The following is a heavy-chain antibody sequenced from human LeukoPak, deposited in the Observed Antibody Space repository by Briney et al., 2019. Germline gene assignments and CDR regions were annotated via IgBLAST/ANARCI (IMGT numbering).Heavy chain of an antibody. CDR3: AKGTERYREVSSFDH. J-gene: IGHJ4*02. V-gene: IGHV3-23*01. CDR2: ISGGGGGT. Sequence: GGSLRLSCAASGFIFSTYTMNWVRQAPGKGLEWVSAISGGGGGTYYADFVKGRFTISRDNSKNTLYLQMNSLRAEDTAAYYCAKGTERYREVSSFDHSGQGTLVAVSS. D-gene: IGHD3-10*01. CDR1: GFIFSTYT.